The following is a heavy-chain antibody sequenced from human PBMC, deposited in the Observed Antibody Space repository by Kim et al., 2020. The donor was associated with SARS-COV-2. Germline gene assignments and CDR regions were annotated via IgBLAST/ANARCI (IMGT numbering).Heavy chain of an antibody. CDR2: FDPEDGET. J-gene: IGHJ4*01. D-gene: IGHD2-15*01. CDR1: GYTLTELS. Sequence: ASVKVSCKVSGYTLTELSMHWVRQAPGKGLEWMGGFDPEDGETIYAQKFQGRVTMTEHTSTDTAYMELSSLRSEDTAVYYCATGLGGYCSGGSCPKNDYW. V-gene: IGHV1-24*01. CDR3: ATGLGGYCSGGSCPKNDY.